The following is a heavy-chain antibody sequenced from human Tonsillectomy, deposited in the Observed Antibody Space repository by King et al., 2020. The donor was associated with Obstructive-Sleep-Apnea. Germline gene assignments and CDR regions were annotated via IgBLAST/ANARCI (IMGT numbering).Heavy chain of an antibody. CDR1: GGSFSDHY. CDR2: INHSGST. D-gene: IGHD4-11*01. J-gene: IGHJ4*02. Sequence: VQLQQWGAGLLKPSETLSLTCAVYGGSFSDHYWNCIRQPPGKGLEWIGEINHSGSTNYNPSLNSRVTISVDTSKNQFSLNLYSVTAADTAVYYCATLYSGTDFWGQGTLVTVSS. CDR3: ATLYSGTDF. V-gene: IGHV4-34*01.